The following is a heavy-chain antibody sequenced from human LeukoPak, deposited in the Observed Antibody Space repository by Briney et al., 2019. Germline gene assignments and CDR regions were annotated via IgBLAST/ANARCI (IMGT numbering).Heavy chain of an antibody. CDR3: ARHGAGATTFNWFDP. Sequence: PSETLSLTCTVSGGSISSYYWSWIRQPPGKGLEWIGYIYYSGSTNYNPSLKSRVTISVDTSKNQFSLKLSSVTAADTAVYYCARHGAGATTFNWFDPWGQGTLVTVSS. J-gene: IGHJ5*02. CDR2: IYYSGST. D-gene: IGHD1-26*01. V-gene: IGHV4-59*08. CDR1: GGSISSYY.